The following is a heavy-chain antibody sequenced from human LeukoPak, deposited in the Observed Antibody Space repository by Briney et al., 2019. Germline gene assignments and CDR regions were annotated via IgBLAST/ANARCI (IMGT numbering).Heavy chain of an antibody. D-gene: IGHD2-21*02. CDR2: ISAYNGNT. CDR1: GYTFTCYG. J-gene: IGHJ4*02. CDR3: ARGGAYCGGDCFFGY. Sequence: ASVKVSCKASGYTFTCYGISWVRQAPGQGLEWMGWISAYNGNTNYAQKLQGRVTMTTDTSTSTAYMELRSLRSDDTAVYYCARGGAYCGGDCFFGYWGQGTLVTVSS. V-gene: IGHV1-18*01.